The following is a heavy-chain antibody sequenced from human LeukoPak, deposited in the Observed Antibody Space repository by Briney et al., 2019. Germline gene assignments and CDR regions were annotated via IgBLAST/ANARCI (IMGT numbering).Heavy chain of an antibody. CDR2: ISYDGSNK. CDR1: GFTFSSYA. D-gene: IGHD6-13*01. J-gene: IGHJ4*02. CDR3: ARVRPSASWYLAARYDY. Sequence: GGSLRLSCAASGFTFSSYAMHWVRQAPGKGLEWVAVISYDGSNKYYADSVKGRFTISRDNSKNTLYLQMNSLRAEDTAVYYCARVRPSASWYLAARYDYWGQGTLVTVSS. V-gene: IGHV3-30-3*01.